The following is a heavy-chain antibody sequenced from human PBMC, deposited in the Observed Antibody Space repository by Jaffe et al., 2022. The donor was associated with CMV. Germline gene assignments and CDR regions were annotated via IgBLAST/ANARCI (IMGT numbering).Heavy chain of an antibody. CDR1: GYTFNNYG. V-gene: IGHV1-18*01. Sequence: QIQLVQSGAEVKKPGASVTVSCEASGYTFNNYGFSWVREAPGQGLEWMGWISASNGDTKFAQKFQGRVTLTTDTSTNTAYMDLRSLRSDDTAVYYCTRDLRYARPAAPGRTWPRFDYWGQGTLVTVSS. J-gene: IGHJ4*02. CDR2: ISASNGDT. D-gene: IGHD6-13*01. CDR3: TRDLRYARPAAPGRTWPRFDY.